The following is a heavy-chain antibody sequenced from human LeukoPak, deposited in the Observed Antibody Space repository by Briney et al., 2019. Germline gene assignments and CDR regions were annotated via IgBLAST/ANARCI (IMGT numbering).Heavy chain of an antibody. CDR3: VREVAYYYDSSGSIGAFDI. J-gene: IGHJ3*02. CDR1: GFTFDDYG. Sequence: GGSLRLSCAASGFTFDDYGMSWVRQAPGKGLEWVSGINWNGGSTGYADSVKGRFTISRDNAKNSLYLQMNSLRAEDTALYYCVREVAYYYDSSGSIGAFDIWGQGTMVTVSS. CDR2: INWNGGST. V-gene: IGHV3-20*04. D-gene: IGHD3-22*01.